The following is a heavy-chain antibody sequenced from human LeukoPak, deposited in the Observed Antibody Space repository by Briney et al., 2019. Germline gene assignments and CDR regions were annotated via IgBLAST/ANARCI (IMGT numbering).Heavy chain of an antibody. Sequence: GGSLRLSCAASGFTFSSYRMNWVRQAPGKGLDWVSSISSSHNNIYYADSVKGRFTISRDNAKNSLYLQMNSLRAEDTALYYCAKDFSSGYYYFDYWGQGTLVTVSS. J-gene: IGHJ4*02. CDR3: AKDFSSGYYYFDY. CDR2: ISSSHNNI. CDR1: GFTFSSYR. V-gene: IGHV3-21*04. D-gene: IGHD3-22*01.